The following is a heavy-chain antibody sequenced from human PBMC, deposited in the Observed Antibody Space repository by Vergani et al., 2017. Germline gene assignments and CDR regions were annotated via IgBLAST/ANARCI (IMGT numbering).Heavy chain of an antibody. CDR1: GFTFSSYR. CDR2: ISSISSTI. CDR3: AREQSIAARNEYYYYYYMDV. V-gene: IGHV3-48*04. J-gene: IGHJ6*03. D-gene: IGHD6-6*01. Sequence: EVQLVESGGGLVQPGGSLRLSCAASGFTFSSYRMNWARQAPGKGLEWVSYISSISSTIDYADSVKGRFTIARDNAKNSRYLQMNSLRPEDTAVYYCAREQSIAARNEYYYYYYMDVWGKGTTVTVSS.